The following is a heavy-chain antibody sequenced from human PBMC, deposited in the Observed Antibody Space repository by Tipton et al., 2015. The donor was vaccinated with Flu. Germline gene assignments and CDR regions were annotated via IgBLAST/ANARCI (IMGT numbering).Heavy chain of an antibody. J-gene: IGHJ3*02. CDR2: IYYSGNT. CDR1: GASINNYY. CDR3: SSYYIRAFDI. Sequence: LSCTVSGASINNYYWSWIRQPPGKGLEWIGYIYYSGNTNYNPSLKSRVTMSLDASKSHFSLKLSSVTAADTAMYYCSSYYIRAFDIWGQGTMVAVSS. D-gene: IGHD3-10*01. V-gene: IGHV4-59*01.